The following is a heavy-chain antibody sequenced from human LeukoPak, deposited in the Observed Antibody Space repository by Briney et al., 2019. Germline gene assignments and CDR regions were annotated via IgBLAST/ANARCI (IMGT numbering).Heavy chain of an antibody. CDR2: ISSGGNTI. V-gene: IGHV3-48*02. Sequence: TGGSLRLSCAASGFTFSRYSMNWVRQAPGKGLEWVSYISSGGNTIYYADSVKGRFTLSRDNAENSLSLQMNSLRDEDTAVYYCARDYSYGYNHYYGMDVWGQGTTVIVSS. CDR3: ARDYSYGYNHYYGMDV. D-gene: IGHD5-18*01. CDR1: GFTFSRYS. J-gene: IGHJ6*02.